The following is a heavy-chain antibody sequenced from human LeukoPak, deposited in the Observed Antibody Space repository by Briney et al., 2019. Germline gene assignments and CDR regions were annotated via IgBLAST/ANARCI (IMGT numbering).Heavy chain of an antibody. CDR1: GYTLTELS. J-gene: IGHJ3*02. Sequence: ASVKVSCKVSGYTLTELSIHWVRQAPGKGLDWMASFDPEDGKTIYAQKFQGRVTITTDESTSTAYMELSSLRSEDTAVYYCARGGLDIVVVVAAKGDAFDIWGQGTMVTVSS. CDR2: FDPEDGKT. V-gene: IGHV1-24*01. CDR3: ARGGLDIVVVVAAKGDAFDI. D-gene: IGHD2-15*01.